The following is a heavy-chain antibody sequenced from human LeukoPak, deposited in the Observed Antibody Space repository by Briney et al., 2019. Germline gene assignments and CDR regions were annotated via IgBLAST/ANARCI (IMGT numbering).Heavy chain of an antibody. J-gene: IGHJ4*02. CDR2: IYYSGGST. Sequence: SETLSLTCTVSGGSINSYYWSWIRQPPGKGLEWIAYIYYSGGSTNYNPSLKSRVTISVDTSKNQFSLRLSSVTAADTAVYYCARDTSGWYFDSWGQGTLVTVPS. V-gene: IGHV4-59*01. CDR1: GGSINSYY. CDR3: ARDTSGWYFDS. D-gene: IGHD6-19*01.